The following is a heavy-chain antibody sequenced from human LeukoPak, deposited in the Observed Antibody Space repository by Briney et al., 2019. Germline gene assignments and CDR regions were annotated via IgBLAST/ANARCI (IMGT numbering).Heavy chain of an antibody. CDR3: ARDQNYYDATSYYGIAY. CDR2: VYPNSGAT. V-gene: IGHV1-2*02. D-gene: IGHD3-22*01. CDR1: GYSFTGYY. J-gene: IGHJ4*02. Sequence: ASVKVSCKASGYSFTGYYIHWVRQAPRQGLEWIGWVYPNSGATNYAQRFQDRVTMTRDTSIHTAYMELNRLRSGETAMYYCARDQNYYDATSYYGIAYWGQGTLVTVSS.